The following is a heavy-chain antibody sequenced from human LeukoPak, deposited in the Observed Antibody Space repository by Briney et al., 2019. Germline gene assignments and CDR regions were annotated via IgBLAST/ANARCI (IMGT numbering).Heavy chain of an antibody. CDR1: GFTFSSYA. CDR3: ARVNRAGSGYYSV. CDR2: ISSNGGST. J-gene: IGHJ4*02. V-gene: IGHV3-64*01. D-gene: IGHD3-22*01. Sequence: GGSLRLSCAASGFTFSSYAMHWVRQAPGKGLEYVSAISSNGGSTYYANSVKGRFTISRDNSKNTLYLQMGSLRAEDMAVYYCARVNRAGSGYYSVWGQGTLVTVSS.